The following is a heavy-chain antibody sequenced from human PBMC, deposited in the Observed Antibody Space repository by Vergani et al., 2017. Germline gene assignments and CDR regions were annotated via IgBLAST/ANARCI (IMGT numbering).Heavy chain of an antibody. CDR1: GYTFTGYY. Sequence: QVQLVQSGAEVKKPGASLKVSCKASGYTFTGYYMHWVRQAPGQGLEWMGWINPNSGGTNYAQKFQGRVTMTRDTSIKTAYMELSRLRSDDTAVYYCARYYGYCSSTSCPNWFDPWGQGTLVTVSS. CDR3: ARYYGYCSSTSCPNWFDP. CDR2: INPNSGGT. V-gene: IGHV1-2*02. D-gene: IGHD2-2*01. J-gene: IGHJ5*02.